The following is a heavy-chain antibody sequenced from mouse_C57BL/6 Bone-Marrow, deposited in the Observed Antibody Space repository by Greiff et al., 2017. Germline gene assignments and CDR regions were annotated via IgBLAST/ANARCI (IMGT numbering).Heavy chain of an antibody. CDR2: IDPENGDT. J-gene: IGHJ3*01. D-gene: IGHD1-1*01. Sequence: EVHLVESGAELVRPGASVKLSCTASGFNIKDDYMHWVKQRPEQGLEWIGWIDPENGDTEYASKFQGKATITADTSSNTAYLQLSSLTSEDTAVYYCTTYLHGSSSEGFAYWGQGTLVTVSA. CDR1: GFNIKDDY. V-gene: IGHV14-4*01. CDR3: TTYLHGSSSEGFAY.